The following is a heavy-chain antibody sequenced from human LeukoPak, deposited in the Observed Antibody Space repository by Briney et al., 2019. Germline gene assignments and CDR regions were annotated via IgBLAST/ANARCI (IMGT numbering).Heavy chain of an antibody. CDR2: MNPNSGNT. J-gene: IGHJ6*03. Sequence: ASVTVSCKASVYTFTSYDINWVRQATRPRLEWMGWMNPNSGNTGYAQKLQGRVTMTRDTSISTDYMDLSRLKSDDTAVYYCARGVSGIYYYYYMDVWGKGTTVTISS. CDR1: VYTFTSYD. CDR3: ARGVSGIYYYYYMDV. V-gene: IGHV1-8*01. D-gene: IGHD2-21*01.